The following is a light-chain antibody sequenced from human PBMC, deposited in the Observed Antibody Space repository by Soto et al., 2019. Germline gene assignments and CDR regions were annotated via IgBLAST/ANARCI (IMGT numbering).Light chain of an antibody. CDR1: SSDVGGYNY. CDR3: SSYTXSSTLV. V-gene: IGLV2-14*01. Sequence: QSVLTQPASVSGSPGQSITISCTGTSSDVGGYNYVSWYQQHPGKAPKLMIYDVSNRPSGVSNRFSGSKSGNTASLTISGLQAEDEADYYCSSYTXSSTLVFGTGTKVTXL. CDR2: DVS. J-gene: IGLJ1*01.